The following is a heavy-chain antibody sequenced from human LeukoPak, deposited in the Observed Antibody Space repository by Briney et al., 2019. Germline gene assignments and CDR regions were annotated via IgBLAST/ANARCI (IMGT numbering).Heavy chain of an antibody. D-gene: IGHD2-15*01. J-gene: IGHJ4*02. CDR2: IYYSGST. CDR1: GGSISSSSYY. V-gene: IGHV4-39*01. Sequence: SETLSLTCTVFGGSISSSSYYWGWIRQPPGRGLEWIGSIYYSGSTYYNPSLKSRVTISVDTSKNQFSLKLSSVTAADTAVYYCARLLKYCSGGSCRYYFDYWGQGTLVTVSS. CDR3: ARLLKYCSGGSCRYYFDY.